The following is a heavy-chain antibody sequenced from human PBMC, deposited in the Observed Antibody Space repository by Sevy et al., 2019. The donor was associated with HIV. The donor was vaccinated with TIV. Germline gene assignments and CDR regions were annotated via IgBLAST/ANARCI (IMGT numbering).Heavy chain of an antibody. V-gene: IGHV3-23*01. D-gene: IGHD3-22*01. CDR1: GFTLRTYA. J-gene: IGHJ3*02. Sequence: GGSLRLSCVASGFTLRTYAMNWVRQAPGKGLKWVPTNFKSGDVTYYADSVKGEFTIARHNSKNTRYLQMNSLRAEDTVLYFCAGARYGSSGSFDAFDIWGQGTMVTVSS. CDR2: NFKSGDVT. CDR3: AGARYGSSGSFDAFDI.